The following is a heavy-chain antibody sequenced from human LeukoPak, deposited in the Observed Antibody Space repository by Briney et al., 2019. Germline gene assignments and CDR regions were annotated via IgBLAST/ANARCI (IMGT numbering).Heavy chain of an antibody. Sequence: ASVKVSCKASGYTFTSYGISWVRQAPGQGLEWMGWVSAYNGNTTYAQKLQGRVTMTTETSTSTAYMELRSLRSDDTAVYYCARHTMIVSGWFDPWGQGSLVTVSS. J-gene: IGHJ5*02. CDR1: GYTFTSYG. V-gene: IGHV1-18*01. D-gene: IGHD3-22*01. CDR3: ARHTMIVSGWFDP. CDR2: VSAYNGNT.